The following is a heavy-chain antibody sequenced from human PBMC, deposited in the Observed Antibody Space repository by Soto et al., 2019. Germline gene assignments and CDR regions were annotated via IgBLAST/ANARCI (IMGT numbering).Heavy chain of an antibody. J-gene: IGHJ3*02. D-gene: IGHD6-19*01. CDR3: ASELNQEMAGIGSAFDI. CDR1: GYTFTCYY. V-gene: IGHV1-2*02. CDR2: INPNSGGT. Sequence: ASANCYVKASGYTFTCYYMHWVRQAPGQVLDCIGWINPNSGGTNYAQKFQGRVTMTRDTSISTAYMELSRLRSDDTAVYYCASELNQEMAGIGSAFDIWGQATMVNDSS.